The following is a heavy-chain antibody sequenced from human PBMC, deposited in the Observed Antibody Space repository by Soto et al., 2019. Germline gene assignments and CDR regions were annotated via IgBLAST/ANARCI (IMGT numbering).Heavy chain of an antibody. Sequence: QVQLVQSGAEVKKPGASVKVSCKASGYTFTSYGISWVRQAPGQGLEWMGWISAYNGNTNYAQKLQGRVTMTTDTSTSTAYMVLRSLRSDDTAVYYCARDSDYDSSGYPYYYYGMDVWGQGTTVTVSS. J-gene: IGHJ6*02. CDR3: ARDSDYDSSGYPYYYYGMDV. CDR2: ISAYNGNT. CDR1: GYTFTSYG. V-gene: IGHV1-18*04. D-gene: IGHD3-22*01.